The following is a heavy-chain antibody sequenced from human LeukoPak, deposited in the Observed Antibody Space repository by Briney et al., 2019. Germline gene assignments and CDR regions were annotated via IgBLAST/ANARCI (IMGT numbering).Heavy chain of an antibody. J-gene: IGHJ5*02. CDR1: GFTFSGSA. CDR2: IDKKDKGYATAT. CDR3: TRDSGTYNWFDP. Sequence: GGSLRLSCAVSGFTFSGSAIHWVRQSSGKGLEWVGQIDKKDKGYATATAYAASVKGRFTISRDDSINTAYLQMKSLKTEDTALYYCTRDSGTYNWFDPWGQGTLVTVSS. V-gene: IGHV3-73*01. D-gene: IGHD1-26*01.